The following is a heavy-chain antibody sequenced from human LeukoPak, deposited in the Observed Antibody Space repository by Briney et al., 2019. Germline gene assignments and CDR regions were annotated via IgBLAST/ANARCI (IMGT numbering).Heavy chain of an antibody. V-gene: IGHV3-13*04. D-gene: IGHD3-10*01. CDR3: ARVTGSSGGAFDV. J-gene: IGHJ3*01. CDR1: GFTFSSYD. CDR2: IAANGDT. Sequence: GGSLRLSCAASGFTFSSYDMHWVRQTTGKGLEWVSAIAANGDTYYAGSVKGRFTISRENAKSSLYPKMNSLRAGDAAIYYCARVTGSSGGAFDVWGQGTMVTVSS.